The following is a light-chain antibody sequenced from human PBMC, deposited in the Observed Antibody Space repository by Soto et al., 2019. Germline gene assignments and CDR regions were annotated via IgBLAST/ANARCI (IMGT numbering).Light chain of an antibody. CDR2: GPS. Sequence: EIVMTQSPATLSVSPGERATLSCRASERIATNLAWYQQKPGQAPRLLIYGPSTRATVIPARFSGTGSGTEFTLTISSLQSEDFAVYYCQQYNKWPQTFGQGTKVDNK. CDR3: QQYNKWPQT. V-gene: IGKV3-15*01. CDR1: ERIATN. J-gene: IGKJ1*01.